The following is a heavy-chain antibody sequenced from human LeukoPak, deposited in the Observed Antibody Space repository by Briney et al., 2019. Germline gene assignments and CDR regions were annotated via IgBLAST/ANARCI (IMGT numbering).Heavy chain of an antibody. CDR3: AGLSHSGSYTYYYYGMDV. Sequence: PSQTLSLTCAVSGGSISSGGYSWSWIRQPPGKGLEWIGYIYYSGSTNYNPSLKSRVTISVDTSKNQFSLKLSSVTAADTAVYYCAGLSHSGSYTYYYYGMDVWGQGTTVTVSS. J-gene: IGHJ6*02. D-gene: IGHD1-26*01. CDR2: IYYSGST. CDR1: GGSISSGGYS. V-gene: IGHV4-61*08.